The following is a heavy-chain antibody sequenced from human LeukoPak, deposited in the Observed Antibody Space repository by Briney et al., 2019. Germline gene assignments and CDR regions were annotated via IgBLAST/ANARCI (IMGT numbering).Heavy chain of an antibody. Sequence: PSETLSLTCTVSGAPTTSTTDSSGWIRQPPGGGLVWLGCFNYGETTYYNPSLKTRVTISVDTAMNQFSLRLTSVTAADTVLHYCSILIVAGLPVDLWGQGTLVTVSS. CDR3: SILIVAGLPVDL. D-gene: IGHD6-19*01. CDR2: FNYGETT. J-gene: IGHJ5*02. CDR1: GAPTTSTTDS. V-gene: IGHV4-39*01.